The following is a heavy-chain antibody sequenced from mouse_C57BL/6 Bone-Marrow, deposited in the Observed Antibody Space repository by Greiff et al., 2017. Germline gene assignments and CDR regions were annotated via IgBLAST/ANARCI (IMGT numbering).Heavy chain of an antibody. CDR2: ISYDGSN. D-gene: IGHD3-2*02. CDR1: GYSITSGYY. J-gene: IGHJ3*01. CDR3: ARGAQASFAY. V-gene: IGHV3-6*01. Sequence: EVKLLESGPGLVKPSQSLSLTCSVTGYSITSGYYWNWIRQFPGNKLEWMGYISYDGSNNYNPSLKNRISITRDTSTNQFFLKLNSVTTEDTATYYCARGAQASFAYWGQGTLVTVSA.